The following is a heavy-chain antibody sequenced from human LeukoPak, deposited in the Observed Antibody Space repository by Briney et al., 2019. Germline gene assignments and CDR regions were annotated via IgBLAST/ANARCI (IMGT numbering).Heavy chain of an antibody. V-gene: IGHV4-59*08. J-gene: IGHJ5*02. CDR3: ARYTTTSVPNWVDP. CDR2: IYYTGST. CDR1: GGSISGYF. D-gene: IGHD2/OR15-2a*01. Sequence: SETLSLTCTVSGGSISGYFWSWIRQPPGKGLEWIGYIYYTGSTSYNPSLKSRVTISVDTSKNQFSLRLSSVTAADTAVYYCARYTTTSVPNWVDPWGQGTLVTVSS.